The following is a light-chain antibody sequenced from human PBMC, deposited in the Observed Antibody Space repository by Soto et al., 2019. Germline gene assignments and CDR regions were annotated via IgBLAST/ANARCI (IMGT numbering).Light chain of an antibody. CDR1: QSVLYTYNNKNC. V-gene: IGKV4-1*01. CDR2: WAS. J-gene: IGKJ4*01. Sequence: DIVMTQSPDSLAVSLGERATINCKSSQSVLYTYNNKNCLAWYQQKPGQPPQLLIYWASTRESGVPDRFSGSGSGTDFTLTISSLQAEDVAFYYCQQYYSTFLTFGGGTKVEIK. CDR3: QQYYSTFLT.